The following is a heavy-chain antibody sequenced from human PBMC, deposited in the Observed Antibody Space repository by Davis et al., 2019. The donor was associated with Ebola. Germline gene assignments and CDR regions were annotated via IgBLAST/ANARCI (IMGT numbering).Heavy chain of an antibody. V-gene: IGHV3-74*01. J-gene: IGHJ4*02. CDR2: ISPDGSRT. D-gene: IGHD3-22*01. CDR3: ARDRSSGYYFRSMYYFDY. Sequence: HTGGSLRLSCAASGFTFSNYWMHWVRQAPGKGLVWLSRISPDGSRTGYADSVKGRFAFSRDNAKNTLYLQMNSLRAEDTAVYYCARDRSSGYYFRSMYYFDYWGQGTLVTVSS. CDR1: GFTFSNYW.